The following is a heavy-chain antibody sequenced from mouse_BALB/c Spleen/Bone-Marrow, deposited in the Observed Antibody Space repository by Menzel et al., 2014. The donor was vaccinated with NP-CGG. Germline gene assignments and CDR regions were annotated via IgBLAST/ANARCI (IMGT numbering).Heavy chain of an antibody. D-gene: IGHD1-1*01. Sequence: VKLQESGAELARPGASVKLSCKASGYTFSNSWMQWVKQRPGQGLDWIGTIYPGDGDTRYTQKFEGKATLTADKSSSTAYMQLSSLTSDDSAVYYCARRGYGSSFDYWGQGTTLTVSS. CDR2: IYPGDGDT. V-gene: IGHV1-87*01. J-gene: IGHJ2*01. CDR1: GYTFSNSW. CDR3: ARRGYGSSFDY.